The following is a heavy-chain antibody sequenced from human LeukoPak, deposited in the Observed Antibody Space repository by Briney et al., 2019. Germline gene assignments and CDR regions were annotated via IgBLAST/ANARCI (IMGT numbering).Heavy chain of an antibody. D-gene: IGHD2-2*01. CDR1: GFTFSSYA. CDR3: ARVRCSRASCYPNWFDP. V-gene: IGHV3-23*01. Sequence: GGSLRLSCAASGFTFSSYAMSWVRQAPGKGLEWVSAISGSGGSTYYADSVKGRFTISRDNSKSTLYLQMISLRAEDTAVYYCARVRCSRASCYPNWFDPWGQGTLVTVSS. CDR2: ISGSGGST. J-gene: IGHJ5*02.